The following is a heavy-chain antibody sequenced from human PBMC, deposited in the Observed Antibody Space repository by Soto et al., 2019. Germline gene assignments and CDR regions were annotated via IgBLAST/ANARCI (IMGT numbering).Heavy chain of an antibody. CDR3: VRGVGNYYHGMDV. CDR2: ISGSGSST. D-gene: IGHD3-10*01. J-gene: IGHJ6*02. V-gene: IGHV3-23*01. CDR1: GFTFSIYA. Sequence: GSLRLSCAASGFTFSIYAMSWVRQAPGKGLEWVSAISGSGSSTYYADSVKGRFTISRDNSKDTVYLQMNSLTAEDMAVYFCVRGVGNYYHGMDVWGQGTTVTVSS.